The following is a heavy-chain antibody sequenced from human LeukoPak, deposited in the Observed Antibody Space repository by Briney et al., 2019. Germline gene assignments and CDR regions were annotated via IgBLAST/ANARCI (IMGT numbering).Heavy chain of an antibody. CDR3: ARLGPHLDF. V-gene: IGHV4-30-2*01. J-gene: IGHJ4*02. CDR2: ISHSGPT. Sequence: PSETLSLTCAVSGGSISSGGYSWTWIRQPPGKGLEWIGSISHSGPTSYSPSLKSRVTISVDTSKNQFSLKLTSVTAADTAVYYCARLGPHLDFWGQGALVTVSS. D-gene: IGHD7-27*01. CDR1: GGSISSGGYS.